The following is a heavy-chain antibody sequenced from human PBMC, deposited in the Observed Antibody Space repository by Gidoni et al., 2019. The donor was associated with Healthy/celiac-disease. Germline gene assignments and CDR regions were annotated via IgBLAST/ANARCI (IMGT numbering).Heavy chain of an antibody. J-gene: IGHJ4*02. CDR2: INSDGSST. V-gene: IGHV3-74*01. D-gene: IGHD5-12*01. CDR1: GFTFSSYW. Sequence: EVPLVESGGGLVQPGGSLRLSCAAYGFTFSSYWMHWVRQAPGKGLVCASRINSDGSSTSYADSVKGRFTISRDNAKNTLYLQMNSLRAEDTAVYYCARGSGYEGVYFDYWGQGTLVTVSS. CDR3: ARGSGYEGVYFDY.